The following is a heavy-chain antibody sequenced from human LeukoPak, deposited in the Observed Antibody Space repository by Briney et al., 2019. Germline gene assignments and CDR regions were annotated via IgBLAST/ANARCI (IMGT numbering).Heavy chain of an antibody. J-gene: IGHJ4*02. CDR3: ARDRGGITGNYFDY. D-gene: IGHD1-20*01. Sequence: ASVKVSCKASGYTFTGYYMHWVRQAPGQGLEWMGWINPNSGGTNYAQKFQGRVTMTRDTSISTAYMELSRLRSDDTAVYYCARDRGGITGNYFDYWGQGTLVTVSS. CDR1: GYTFTGYY. CDR2: INPNSGGT. V-gene: IGHV1-2*02.